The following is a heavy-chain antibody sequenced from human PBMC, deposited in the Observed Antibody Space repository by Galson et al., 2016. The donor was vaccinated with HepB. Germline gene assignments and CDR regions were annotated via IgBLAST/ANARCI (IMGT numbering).Heavy chain of an antibody. CDR2: ISWNGGRI. CDR3: AKDLRDGTYYLDY. CDR1: GFTFDVFDDYG. J-gene: IGHJ4*02. V-gene: IGHV3-9*01. Sequence: SLRLSCAASGFTFDVFDDYGMHWVRQAPGKGLEWVSGISWNGGRIGYAASVKGRFTISRDNAKNTLDLQMSSLRVDDTAVYFCAKDLRDGTYYLDYWGQGTLVTVTA. D-gene: IGHD5-24*01.